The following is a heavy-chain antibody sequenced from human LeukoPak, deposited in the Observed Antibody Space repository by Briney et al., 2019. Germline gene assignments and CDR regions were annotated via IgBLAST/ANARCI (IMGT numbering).Heavy chain of an antibody. CDR3: ARGFLVEGDGYNYWDY. J-gene: IGHJ4*02. Sequence: ASETLSLTYTVSGGSISSSSYYWGWIRQPPGKGLEWIGEINHSGSTNYNPSLKSRVTISVDKSKNQFSLKLSSVTAADTAVYYCARGFLVEGDGYNYWDYWGQGTLVTVSS. CDR2: INHSGST. V-gene: IGHV4-39*07. CDR1: GGSISSSSYY. D-gene: IGHD5-24*01.